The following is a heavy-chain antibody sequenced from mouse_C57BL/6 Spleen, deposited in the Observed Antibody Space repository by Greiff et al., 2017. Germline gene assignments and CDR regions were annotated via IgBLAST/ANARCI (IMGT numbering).Heavy chain of an antibody. Sequence: VQLQQSGAELVKPGASVKISCKASGYAFSSYWMNWVKQRPGKGLEWIGQIYPGDGDTNYNGKFKGKATLTADKSSSTAYMQLSSLTSEDSAVYFCAREILDSSGYGYFDVWGTGTTVTVSS. CDR1: GYAFSSYW. CDR2: IYPGDGDT. D-gene: IGHD3-2*02. CDR3: AREILDSSGYGYFDV. V-gene: IGHV1-80*01. J-gene: IGHJ1*03.